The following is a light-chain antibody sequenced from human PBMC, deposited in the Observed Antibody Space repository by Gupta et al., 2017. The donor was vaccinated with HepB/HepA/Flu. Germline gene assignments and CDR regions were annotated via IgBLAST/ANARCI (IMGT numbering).Light chain of an antibody. CDR2: EVN. CDR1: SSDIGSYNR. J-gene: IGLJ3*02. Sequence: QSALTQPPSVSRTPGQSVTISCTGTSSDIGSYNRVSWCQQPPGTAPTLIIYEVNNRPSGVPDRFSGSKSGNTAFLTISGLQAEDEGDYYCTSFTSSNTWVFGGGTSLTVL. V-gene: IGLV2-18*02. CDR3: TSFTSSNTWV.